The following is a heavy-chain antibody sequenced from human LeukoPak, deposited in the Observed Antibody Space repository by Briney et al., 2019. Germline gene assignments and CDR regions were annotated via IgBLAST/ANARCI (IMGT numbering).Heavy chain of an antibody. CDR1: GGTFSSYA. D-gene: IGHD3-10*01. CDR3: AREAMVRGVMKTWFDP. V-gene: IGHV1-69*06. J-gene: IGHJ5*02. Sequence: GASVKVSCKPSGGTFSSYAISWVRQAPGQELEWMGWISPIFGTAKYAQKFQGRVTMTADKSTSKAYTELSSLRSEDTAVYFCAREAMVRGVMKTWFDPWGQGTLVTV. CDR2: ISPIFGTA.